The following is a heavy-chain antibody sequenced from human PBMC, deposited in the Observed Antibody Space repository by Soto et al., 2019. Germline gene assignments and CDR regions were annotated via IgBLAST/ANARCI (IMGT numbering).Heavy chain of an antibody. D-gene: IGHD3-10*01. J-gene: IGHJ4*02. V-gene: IGHV4-34*01. CDR2: ISHGGSA. Sequence: QVHLQQWGAGLLKPSETLSLTCAVSGGSLSGYYWGWIRQPPGKGLEWIGDISHGGSANYNPSLKSRLTMSVVTSKSQFSLVLRSLTAADTSLYYCARAPFTAKGTSYYNLWGQGTLVAVSS. CDR1: GGSLSGYY. CDR3: ARAPFTAKGTSYYNL.